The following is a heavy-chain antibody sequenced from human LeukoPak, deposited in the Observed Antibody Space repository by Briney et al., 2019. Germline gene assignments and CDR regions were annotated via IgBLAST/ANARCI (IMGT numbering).Heavy chain of an antibody. D-gene: IGHD2-15*01. J-gene: IGHJ3*02. CDR2: IYYSGST. CDR1: GGSISSGDYY. CDR3: ARDPLGAAPIDI. V-gene: IGHV4-30-4*01. Sequence: PSETLSLTCIVSGGSISSGDYYWSWIRQPPGKGLEWIGYIYYSGSTYYNPSLKSRVTISVDTSKNQFSLKLSSVTAADTAVYYCARDPLGAAPIDIWGQGTMVTVSS.